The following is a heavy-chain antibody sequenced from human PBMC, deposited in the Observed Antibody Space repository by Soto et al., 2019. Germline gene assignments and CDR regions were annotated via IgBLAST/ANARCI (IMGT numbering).Heavy chain of an antibody. Sequence: TSETLSLTCAVYGGSFSGYYWSWILQPPGKGLEWIGEINHSGSTNYNPSLKSRVTISVDTSKNQFSLKLSSVTAADTAVYYCARGGKLRFLEWLPPRLDYWGQGTLVTVSS. D-gene: IGHD3-3*01. CDR3: ARGGKLRFLEWLPPRLDY. V-gene: IGHV4-34*01. CDR1: GGSFSGYY. CDR2: INHSGST. J-gene: IGHJ4*02.